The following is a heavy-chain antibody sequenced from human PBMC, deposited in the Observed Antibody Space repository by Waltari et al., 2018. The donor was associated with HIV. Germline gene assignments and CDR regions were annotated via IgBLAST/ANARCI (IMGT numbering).Heavy chain of an antibody. Sequence: QVQLVQSGAEANKPGASVKVSCKVSGYTLTELSIHWMRQDPGKGLEWMGGFDPEDGETIYAQKFQGRVTMTEDTSTDTAYMELSSLRSEDTAVYYCATDRGSGWYGVYFDYWGQGTLVTVSS. D-gene: IGHD6-19*01. CDR3: ATDRGSGWYGVYFDY. J-gene: IGHJ4*02. CDR1: GYTLTELS. CDR2: FDPEDGET. V-gene: IGHV1-24*01.